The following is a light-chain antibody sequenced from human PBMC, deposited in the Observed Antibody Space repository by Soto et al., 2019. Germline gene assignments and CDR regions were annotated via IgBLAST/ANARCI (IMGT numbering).Light chain of an antibody. CDR1: QSISSW. Sequence: DIQMTQSPSTLSASVGDRVTITCRASQSISSWLAWYQQKPGKAPKLLIYDASSLESGVPSRFSGSGSGTEFTLTISRLQPDDFATYYCQKYNSYSPRTVGQGTKVDNK. CDR2: DAS. CDR3: QKYNSYSPRT. V-gene: IGKV1-5*01. J-gene: IGKJ1*01.